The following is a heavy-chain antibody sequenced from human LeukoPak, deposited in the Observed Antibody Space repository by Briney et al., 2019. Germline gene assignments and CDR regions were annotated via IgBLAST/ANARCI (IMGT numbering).Heavy chain of an antibody. D-gene: IGHD5-12*01. Sequence: PSETLSLTCTVSGTSLNDYYWSWIRQPPGKRLEWIGYIYFSGHTNYSPPLRSRVTMSLDAPRDHVSLQLNSVTAADTAVYYCARGHGYSGHALAYWGQGILVTVSS. J-gene: IGHJ4*02. V-gene: IGHV4-59*01. CDR3: ARGHGYSGHALAY. CDR2: IYFSGHT. CDR1: GTSLNDYY.